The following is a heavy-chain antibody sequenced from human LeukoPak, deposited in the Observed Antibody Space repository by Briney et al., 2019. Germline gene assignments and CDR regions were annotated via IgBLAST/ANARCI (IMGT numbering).Heavy chain of an antibody. CDR2: IMPTLGIT. D-gene: IGHD5-18*01. Sequence: ASVKVSCKPSGDSFNRFAVNWMRQAPGQGLEWMGRIMPTLGITNYAKEFQARVTITADISPSAAYMELKNLTSLDTAVYYCARGHTDSIHYWGQGTQVTVSS. CDR3: ARGHTDSIHY. J-gene: IGHJ4*02. V-gene: IGHV1-69*04. CDR1: GDSFNRFA.